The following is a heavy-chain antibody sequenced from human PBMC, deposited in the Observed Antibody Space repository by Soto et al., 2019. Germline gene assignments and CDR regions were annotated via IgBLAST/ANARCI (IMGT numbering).Heavy chain of an antibody. V-gene: IGHV3-23*01. CDR3: AKGGWGSSFRGFDP. Sequence: EVQVLESGGGLVQPGGSLRLSCAASGFTFSSYAMTWVRQTPGKGLEWVSAITGSDGRTYYADSVKGRFTISRDNSKNTLYLQLNSLRTEDTAVYYCAKGGWGSSFRGFDPWGQGTLVTVSS. D-gene: IGHD6-13*01. J-gene: IGHJ5*02. CDR1: GFTFSSYA. CDR2: ITGSDGRT.